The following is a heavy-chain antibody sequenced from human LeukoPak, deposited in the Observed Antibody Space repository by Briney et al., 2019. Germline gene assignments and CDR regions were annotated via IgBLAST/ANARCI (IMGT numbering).Heavy chain of an antibody. Sequence: SETLSLTCTVSGGSISSGGYYWSWIRQHPGKGLEWIGYIYYSGSTYYNPSLKSRVTISVDTSKNQFSLKLSSVTAADTAVYYCARDLMTTVTGADYWGQGTLVTVSS. V-gene: IGHV4-31*03. D-gene: IGHD4-17*01. CDR3: ARDLMTTVTGADY. J-gene: IGHJ4*02. CDR2: IYYSGST. CDR1: GGSISSGGYY.